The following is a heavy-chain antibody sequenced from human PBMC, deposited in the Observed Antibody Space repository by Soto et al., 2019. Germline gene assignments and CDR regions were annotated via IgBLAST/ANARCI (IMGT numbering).Heavy chain of an antibody. CDR3: AADRLMTPVTNYYYYYMDV. D-gene: IGHD4-17*01. V-gene: IGHV1-58*02. CDR2: IVVGSGNT. CDR1: GFTFTSSA. Sequence: QMQLGQSGPEVKKTGTSGKVSYKASGFTFTSSAMQWVRQARGQRLEWIGWIVVGSGNTNYAQKFQERVTITRDMSTSTAYMELSSLRSEDTAVYYCAADRLMTPVTNYYYYYMDVCCKGTTVTVSS. J-gene: IGHJ6*03.